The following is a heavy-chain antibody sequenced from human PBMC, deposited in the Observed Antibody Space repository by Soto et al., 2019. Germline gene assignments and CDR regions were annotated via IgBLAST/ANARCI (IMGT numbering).Heavy chain of an antibody. CDR1: GFTLSAYA. CDR3: AKAQEASGNVNSYFDT. J-gene: IGHJ4*02. Sequence: PGGSLRLSCAASGFTLSAYAMSWVRQAPGKGLEWVSVISGSGDATYSADSVRGRLTISRDNSMNTLYLDMYSLRAEDTAVYFCAKAQEASGNVNSYFDTWGQGTLVTVSS. CDR2: ISGSGDAT. D-gene: IGHD2-15*01. V-gene: IGHV3-23*01.